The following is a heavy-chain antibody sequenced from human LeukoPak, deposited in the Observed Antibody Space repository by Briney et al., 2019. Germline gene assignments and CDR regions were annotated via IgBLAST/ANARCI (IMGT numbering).Heavy chain of an antibody. Sequence: ASVKVSCKASGYTFTSYDINWVRQATGQGLEWMGWMNPNSGNTGYAQKFQGRVTMTRNTSISTAYMELSSLRSEDTAVYYCARDTSLRGVITRPTGFDYWGQGTLVTVSS. CDR1: GYTFTSYD. CDR3: ARDTSLRGVITRPTGFDY. D-gene: IGHD3-10*01. V-gene: IGHV1-8*01. CDR2: MNPNSGNT. J-gene: IGHJ4*02.